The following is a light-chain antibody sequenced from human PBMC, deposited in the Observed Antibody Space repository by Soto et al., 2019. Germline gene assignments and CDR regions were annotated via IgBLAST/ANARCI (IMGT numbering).Light chain of an antibody. CDR2: AAS. J-gene: IGKJ1*01. Sequence: EIVMTQSPVTLSVSPGQRVTLSCRASQSVSYNLAWYQHRPGQAPRLLISAASSRATGIPARFTGSGSGTEFTLTISSLQSEDFAVYYCQQYSDWPWTFGQGTKVENK. CDR3: QQYSDWPWT. V-gene: IGKV3-15*01. CDR1: QSVSYN.